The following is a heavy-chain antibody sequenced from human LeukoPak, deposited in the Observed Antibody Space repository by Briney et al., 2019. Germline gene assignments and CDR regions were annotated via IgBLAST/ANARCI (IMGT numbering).Heavy chain of an antibody. J-gene: IGHJ4*02. CDR1: GFTLSSYT. Sequence: GGSLRLSCAASGFTLSSYTTNWVRQAPGKGLEWVSSISNSGFYIYYADSVKGRFVVSRDNANNSLYLQMNSLRDEDTAVYYCARDNYDSSGYYFDWGQGTLVTVSS. V-gene: IGHV3-21*01. CDR3: ARDNYDSSGYYFD. D-gene: IGHD3-22*01. CDR2: ISNSGFYI.